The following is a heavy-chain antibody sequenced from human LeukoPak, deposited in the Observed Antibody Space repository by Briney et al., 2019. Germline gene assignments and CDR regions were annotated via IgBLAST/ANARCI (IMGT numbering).Heavy chain of an antibody. V-gene: IGHV3-23*01. CDR3: AKGIYSSGWSYFDY. CDR1: GFTFSNSA. D-gene: IGHD6-19*01. CDR2: LSGSGVTT. J-gene: IGHJ4*02. Sequence: GGSLRLSCAASGFTFSNSAMSWVRQAPGKGLEWVSTLSGSGVTTYYADSVKGRFTISRDNSKNTLYLQMNSLRAEDTAVYYCAKGIYSSGWSYFDYWGQGTLVTVSS.